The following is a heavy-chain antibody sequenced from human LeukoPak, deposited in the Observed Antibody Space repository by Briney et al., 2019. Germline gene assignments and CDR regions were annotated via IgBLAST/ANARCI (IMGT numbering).Heavy chain of an antibody. J-gene: IGHJ6*04. CDR1: GYTFTSYG. D-gene: IGHD2-2*01. Sequence: GASVKVSCKASGYTFTSYGISWVRQAPGQGLEWMGWISAYNGNTNYAQKLQGRVTMTTDTSTSTAYMELRSLRSDDTGGYYCARGGGYCSSTRGPIGGGMDVWGKGTTVTVSS. V-gene: IGHV1-18*04. CDR2: ISAYNGNT. CDR3: ARGGGYCSSTRGPIGGGMDV.